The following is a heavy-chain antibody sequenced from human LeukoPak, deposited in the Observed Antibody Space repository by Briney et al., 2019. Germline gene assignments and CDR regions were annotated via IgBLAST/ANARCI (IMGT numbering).Heavy chain of an antibody. Sequence: SETLSLTCAVYGGSFSGYYWSWLRQHPGKGLEWIGYIYYSGSTYYNPSLKSRVTISVDTSKNQFSLKLSSVTAADTAVYYCAREPSMTTVTAGAFDIWGQGTMVTVSS. CDR2: IYYSGST. D-gene: IGHD4-17*01. CDR3: AREPSMTTVTAGAFDI. V-gene: IGHV4-31*11. CDR1: GGSFSGYY. J-gene: IGHJ3*02.